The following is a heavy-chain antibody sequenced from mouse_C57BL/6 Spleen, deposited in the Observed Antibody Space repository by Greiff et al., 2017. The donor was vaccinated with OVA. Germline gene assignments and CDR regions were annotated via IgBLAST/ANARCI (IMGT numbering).Heavy chain of an antibody. V-gene: IGHV5-4*03. CDR3: ARTYYYAMDY. CDR1: GFTFSSYA. J-gene: IGHJ4*01. Sequence: EVMLVESGGGLVKPGGSLKLSCAASGFTFSSYAMSWVRQTPEKRLEWVATIGDGGSYTYYPDNAKNNLYLQMSHLKSEDTAMYYCARTYYYAMDYWGQGTSVTVSS. CDR2: IGDGGSYT.